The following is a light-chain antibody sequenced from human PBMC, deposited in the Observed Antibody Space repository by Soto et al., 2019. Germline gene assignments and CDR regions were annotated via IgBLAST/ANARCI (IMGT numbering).Light chain of an antibody. V-gene: IGKV3-20*01. CDR2: GAS. CDR3: QQYGTPRSVT. J-gene: IGKJ5*01. CDR1: QSISSY. Sequence: EVVLTQSPDTLSLPPGERATLSCRASQSISSYLAWYQQKPGQAPRLLLFGASDRATGIPDRFSGSGSGTDFTLTIDRREPEDFAVYYCQQYGTPRSVTFGQGTRLQ.